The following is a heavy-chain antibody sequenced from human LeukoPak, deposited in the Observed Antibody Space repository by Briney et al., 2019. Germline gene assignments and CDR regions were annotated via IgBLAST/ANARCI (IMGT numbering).Heavy chain of an antibody. J-gene: IGHJ2*01. V-gene: IGHV4-61*02. Sequence: SQTLSLTCTVSGDSISSGSYYWSWIRQPAGKGLEWIGRIYTSESTNYNPSLKSRVTISVDTSKNQFSLKLSSVTAADTAVYYCARAPRSSTPRYFDLWGRGTLVTGST. D-gene: IGHD2-2*01. CDR3: ARAPRSSTPRYFDL. CDR1: GDSISSGSYY. CDR2: IYTSEST.